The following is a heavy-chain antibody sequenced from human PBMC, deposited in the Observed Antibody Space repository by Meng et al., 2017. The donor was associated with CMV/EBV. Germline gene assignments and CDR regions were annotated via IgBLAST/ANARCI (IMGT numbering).Heavy chain of an antibody. CDR2: INHSGST. CDR3: ASSLTYPDY. CDR1: GGVFSGYY. Sequence: GVGLCNPFETLSLTFAVYGGVFSGYYWSWIRQPPGKGLEWIGEINHSGSTNYNPSLKSRVTISVDTSKNQFSLKLSSVTAADTAVYYCASSLTYPDYWGQGTLVTVSS. J-gene: IGHJ4*02. D-gene: IGHD2-15*01. V-gene: IGHV4-34*01.